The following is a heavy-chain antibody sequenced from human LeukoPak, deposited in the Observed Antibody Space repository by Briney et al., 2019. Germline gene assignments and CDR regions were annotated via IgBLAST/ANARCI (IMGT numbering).Heavy chain of an antibody. D-gene: IGHD3-10*01. J-gene: IGHJ4*02. CDR3: ARDRGITMVRGAPSYPYYFDY. CDR1: GGTFSSYA. CDR2: IIPIFGTT. V-gene: IGHV1-69*01. Sequence: ASVKVSCKASGGTFSSYAISWVRQAPGQGLEWMGAIIPIFGTTNYAQKFQGRVTITADESTSAAYMELSSLRSEDTAVYYCARDRGITMVRGAPSYPYYFDYWGPETLVTVSS.